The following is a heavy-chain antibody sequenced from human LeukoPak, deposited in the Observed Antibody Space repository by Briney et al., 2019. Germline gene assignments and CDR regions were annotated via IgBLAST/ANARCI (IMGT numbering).Heavy chain of an antibody. D-gene: IGHD3-3*01. CDR3: ARSFLYDFWSGYYYYGMDV. V-gene: IGHV1-8*01. J-gene: IGHJ6*02. Sequence: GASVKVSCKASGYTFTSYDINWVRQATGQGLEWMGWMNPNSGNTGYAQKFQGRVTMTRNTSISTACMELSSLRSEDTAVYYCARSFLYDFWSGYYYYGMDVWGQGTTVTVSS. CDR1: GYTFTSYD. CDR2: MNPNSGNT.